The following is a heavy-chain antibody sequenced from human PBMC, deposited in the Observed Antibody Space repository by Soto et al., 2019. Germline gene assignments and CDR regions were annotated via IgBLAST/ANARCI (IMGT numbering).Heavy chain of an antibody. Sequence: AETLSLTCTISGASISPYYWSWIPQPPGKGLEWIGFIYYSGSTNYNPSLKSRVTISVDTSQNQFSLMLTSVTAADTAVYYCARPRSSAEAGEIDYWGQEILVTVSS. J-gene: IGHJ4*02. CDR3: ARPRSSAEAGEIDY. CDR1: GASISPYY. V-gene: IGHV4-59*01. CDR2: IYYSGST. D-gene: IGHD3-22*01.